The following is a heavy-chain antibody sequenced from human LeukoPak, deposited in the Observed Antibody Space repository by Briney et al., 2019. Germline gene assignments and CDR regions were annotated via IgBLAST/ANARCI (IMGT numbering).Heavy chain of an antibody. Sequence: GGSLRLSCAASGFTFSSYWMSWVRQAPGKGLEWVANIKQEVSEKNYVDSVKGRFTISRDNAKNSLYLQMNSLRAEDTAVYYCARTQALTVTTVGFDYWGQGTLVTVSS. V-gene: IGHV3-7*01. CDR1: GFTFSSYW. CDR3: ARTQALTVTTVGFDY. CDR2: IKQEVSEK. J-gene: IGHJ4*02. D-gene: IGHD4-17*01.